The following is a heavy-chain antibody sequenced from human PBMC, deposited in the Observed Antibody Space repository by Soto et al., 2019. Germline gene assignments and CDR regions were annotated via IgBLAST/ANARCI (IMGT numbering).Heavy chain of an antibody. V-gene: IGHV4-30-2*01. Sequence: PSETLSLTCAVSGGSISSGGYSWIWIRQPPGKGLEWIGYIYHSGSTYYNPSLKSRVTISVDRSKNQFSLKLSSVTAADTAVYYCARASGTASLLSDYWGQGTLVTVSS. J-gene: IGHJ4*02. D-gene: IGHD2-2*01. CDR3: ARASGTASLLSDY. CDR2: IYHSGST. CDR1: GGSISSGGYS.